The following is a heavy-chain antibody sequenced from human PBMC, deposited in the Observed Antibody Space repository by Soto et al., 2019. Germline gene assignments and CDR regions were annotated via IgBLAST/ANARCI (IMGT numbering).Heavy chain of an antibody. J-gene: IGHJ3*02. D-gene: IGHD3-22*01. V-gene: IGHV3-74*01. CDR3: ARDTYYYDSSDHFSADAFDI. CDR1: GFTSSSYW. Sequence: EVQLVESGGGFVQPGGSLRLSCAASGFTSSSYWIHWVRQAPGKGLVWVSRISNDGSSTNYADSVKGRFTISRDNAKNTVYLQMNSLRAEDTAVYYCARDTYYYDSSDHFSADAFDIWGQGTMVTVSS. CDR2: ISNDGSST.